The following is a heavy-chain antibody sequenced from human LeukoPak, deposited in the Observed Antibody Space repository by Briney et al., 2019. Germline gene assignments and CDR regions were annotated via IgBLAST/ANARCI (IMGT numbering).Heavy chain of an antibody. D-gene: IGHD3-10*01. V-gene: IGHV4-59*01. Sequence: SETLSLTCTVSGGSISSYYRSWIRQPPGKGLEWIGYIYYSGSTNYNPSLKSRVTISVDTSKNQFSLKLSSVTAADTAVYYCARDKVRGANPLVYYYGMDVWGQGTTVTVSS. CDR1: GGSISSYY. J-gene: IGHJ6*02. CDR2: IYYSGST. CDR3: ARDKVRGANPLVYYYGMDV.